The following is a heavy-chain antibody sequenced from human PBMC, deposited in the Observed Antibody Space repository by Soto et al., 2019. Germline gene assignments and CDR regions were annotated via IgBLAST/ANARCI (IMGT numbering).Heavy chain of an antibody. CDR3: ARYGWGRGCHRRWFDP. Sequence: SETLSLTCAVSGGSISSSNWWSWVRQPPGKGLEWIGEIYHSGSTNYNPSLKSRVTISVDKSKNQFSLKLSSVTAADTAVYYCARYGWGRGCHRRWFDPWGQGTLVTV. D-gene: IGHD3-16*01. CDR2: IYHSGST. V-gene: IGHV4-4*02. J-gene: IGHJ5*02. CDR1: GGSISSSNW.